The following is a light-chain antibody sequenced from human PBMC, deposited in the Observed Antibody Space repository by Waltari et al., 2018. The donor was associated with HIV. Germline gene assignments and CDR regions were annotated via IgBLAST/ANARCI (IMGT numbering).Light chain of an antibody. Sequence: QSVLTQPPSVSAAPGQKVTISCSGSGSNMGHHYVSWYQQVPGTAPKVLIYDNNKRPSGILDRFSGSKSGTSATLGITGLQTGDEADYYCGTWDSSLSAVVFGGGTKLTVL. V-gene: IGLV1-51*01. CDR3: GTWDSSLSAVV. CDR2: DNN. J-gene: IGLJ2*01. CDR1: GSNMGHHY.